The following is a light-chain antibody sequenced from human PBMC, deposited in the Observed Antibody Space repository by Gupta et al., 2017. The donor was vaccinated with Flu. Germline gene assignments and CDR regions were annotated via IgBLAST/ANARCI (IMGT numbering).Light chain of an antibody. Sequence: QSVLTQPPSVSGAPGQRVTISCTGRSSNIGAGYDAQWYQQLPGTAPKLLIYCNSDRPSGVPDRFSGSKSGTSASLVITGLQAEDEADYYCQAYDSSLRGSVFGTGTKVTVL. CDR1: SSNIGAGYD. CDR2: CNS. V-gene: IGLV1-40*01. J-gene: IGLJ1*01. CDR3: QAYDSSLRGSV.